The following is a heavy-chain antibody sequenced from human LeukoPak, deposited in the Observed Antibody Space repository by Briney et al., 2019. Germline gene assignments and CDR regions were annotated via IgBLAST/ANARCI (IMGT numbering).Heavy chain of an antibody. V-gene: IGHV3-48*02. CDR3: ARDPAGDPGRGY. CDR2: ISTSSSTI. J-gene: IGHJ4*02. CDR1: GFPFSGYN. Sequence: PGGSLRLSCVASGFPFSGYNMHWARQAPGKGLEWVSHISTSSSTIYYADSVKGRFTISRDNAKNSLYLQMNSLRDEDTAVYYCARDPAGDPGRGYWGQGTLVTVSS. D-gene: IGHD7-27*01.